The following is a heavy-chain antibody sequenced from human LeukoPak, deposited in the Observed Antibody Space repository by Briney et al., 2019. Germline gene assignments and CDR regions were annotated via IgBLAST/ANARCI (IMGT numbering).Heavy chain of an antibody. J-gene: IGHJ4*02. D-gene: IGHD2-15*01. Sequence: GRSLRLSCAASASTFSNYYMSWIRQAPRKWMELVSSISSGSSTIYYADSLKGRFTVTRDNAKNSLYLRMNSLRAEDTAVYYCARRGSGRHFDFWGQRTLVT. CDR3: ARRGSGRHFDF. CDR2: ISSGSSTI. CDR1: ASTFSNYY. V-gene: IGHV3-11*01.